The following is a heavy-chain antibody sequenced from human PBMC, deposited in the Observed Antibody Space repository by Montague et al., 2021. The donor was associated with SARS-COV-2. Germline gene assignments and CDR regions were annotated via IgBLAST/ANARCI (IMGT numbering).Heavy chain of an antibody. CDR2: QNGDT. CDR3: ARSGVGIFDFSYFDS. V-gene: IGHV4-30-2*04. J-gene: IGHJ4*02. D-gene: IGHD3-3*01. Sequence: QNGDTYYSPSLKRPVTILLDTSRNQFPLSLTSVTAADTAVYYCARSGVGIFDFSYFDSWGQGCLVIVSS.